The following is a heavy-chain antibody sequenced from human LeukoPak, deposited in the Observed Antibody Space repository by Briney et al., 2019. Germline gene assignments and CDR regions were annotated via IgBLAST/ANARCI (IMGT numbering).Heavy chain of an antibody. Sequence: SVKVSCKGSGGTFNNYGLNWVRQAPGQGLEWMGGIIPVYGTANYAQKFRDRVTITSDESTSTTYMELSSLRSEDTAVYYCARSGGLGASNADAFDIGGQGTTVTVSS. CDR3: ARSGGLGASNADAFDI. CDR1: GGTFNNYG. D-gene: IGHD1-26*01. CDR2: IIPVYGTA. J-gene: IGHJ3*02. V-gene: IGHV1-69*01.